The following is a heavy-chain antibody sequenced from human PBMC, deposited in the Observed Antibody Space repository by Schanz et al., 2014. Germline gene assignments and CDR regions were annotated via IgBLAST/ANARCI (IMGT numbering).Heavy chain of an antibody. CDR1: GGTFNSYT. CDR3: ARAFGGYDPAGALDY. J-gene: IGHJ4*02. CDR2: IIPILGIA. Sequence: QVQLVQSEAEVKKPGSSMKVSCKASGGTFNSYTINWVRQAPGQGLEWMGRIIPILGIANYAQKFQGRVTITADRSTSTVYMELSRLKSDDTAVYYCARAFGGYDPAGALDYWGQGTLVTVSS. V-gene: IGHV1-69*02. D-gene: IGHD5-12*01.